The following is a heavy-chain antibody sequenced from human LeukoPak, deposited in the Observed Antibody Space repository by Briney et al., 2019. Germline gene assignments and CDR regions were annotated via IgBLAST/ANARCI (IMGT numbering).Heavy chain of an antibody. V-gene: IGHV1-8*01. J-gene: IGHJ5*02. CDR3: ASPPYYYDSSGLWPRGWFDP. CDR2: MNPNSGNA. CDR1: GYTFTSYD. D-gene: IGHD3-22*01. Sequence: ASVKVSCKASGYTFTSYDINWVRQATGQGLEWMGWMNPNSGNAGYAQKFQGRVTMTRNTSISTAYMELRSLRTEDTAVYYCASPPYYYDSSGLWPRGWFDPWGQGTLVTVSS.